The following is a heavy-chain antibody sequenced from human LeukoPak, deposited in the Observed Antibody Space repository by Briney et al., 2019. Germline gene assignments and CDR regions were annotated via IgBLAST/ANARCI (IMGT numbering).Heavy chain of an antibody. V-gene: IGHV4-39*01. CDR2: IYYGGST. CDR1: GGSISSSSYY. CDR3: ARSLEYSYGQFAY. J-gene: IGHJ4*02. Sequence: SETLSLTCTVSGGSISSSSYYWGWIRQPPGKGLEWIGSIYYGGSTYYNPSLKSRVTISVDTSKTQFSLKLSSVTAADTAVYYCARSLEYSYGQFAYWGQGTLVTVSS. D-gene: IGHD5-18*01.